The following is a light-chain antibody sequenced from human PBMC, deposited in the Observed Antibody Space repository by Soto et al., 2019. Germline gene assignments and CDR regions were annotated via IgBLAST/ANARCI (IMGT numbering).Light chain of an antibody. J-gene: IGKJ4*01. V-gene: IGKV3-20*01. CDR3: QQYGSSPLT. CDR2: GAS. CDR1: QSVSSSY. Sequence: EIVLTQSPGTLSLSPGERATLSCRASQSVSSSYLAWYQQKPGQAPRLLIYGASSRATGIPDRFSGSGSGKDFTLTIIRLEPEDFAVYYCQQYGSSPLTFGGGTKVDIK.